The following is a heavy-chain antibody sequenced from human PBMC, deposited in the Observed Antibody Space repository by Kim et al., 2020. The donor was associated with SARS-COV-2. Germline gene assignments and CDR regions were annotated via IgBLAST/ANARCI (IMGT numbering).Heavy chain of an antibody. Sequence: SETLSLTCAVYGGSFSGYYWSWIRQPPGKGLEWIGEINHSGSTNYNPSLKSRVTISVDTSKNQFSLKLSSVTAADTAVYYCARGYSSSYTPRPYYYYGMDVWGQGTTVTVSS. CDR1: GGSFSGYY. CDR3: ARGYSSSYTPRPYYYYGMDV. D-gene: IGHD6-6*01. J-gene: IGHJ6*02. CDR2: INHSGST. V-gene: IGHV4-34*01.